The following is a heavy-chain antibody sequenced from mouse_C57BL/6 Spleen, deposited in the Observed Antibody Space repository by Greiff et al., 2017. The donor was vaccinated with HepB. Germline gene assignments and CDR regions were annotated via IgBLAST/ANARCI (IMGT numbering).Heavy chain of an antibody. J-gene: IGHJ1*03. CDR3: VRDEGDYRYFDV. Sequence: EVKLVESGGGLVQPKGSLKLSCAASGFSFNTYAMNWVRQAPGKGLEWVARIRSKSNNNATYYADSVKDRFTISRDDSESELYLQMNNLKTEETAIYYCVRDEGDYRYFDVWGTGTTLTVSS. CDR1: GFSFNTYA. CDR2: IRSKSNNNAT. V-gene: IGHV10-1*01.